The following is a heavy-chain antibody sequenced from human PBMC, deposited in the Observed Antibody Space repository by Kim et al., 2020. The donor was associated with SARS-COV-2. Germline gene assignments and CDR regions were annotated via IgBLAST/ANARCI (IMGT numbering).Heavy chain of an antibody. Sequence: GGSLRLSCAASGFTFSSYGMHWVRQAPGKGLEWVAVIWYDGSNKYYADSVKGRFTISRDNSKNTLYLQMNSLRAEDTAVYYCAKEGGITMVRGVPAHYSGMDVWGQGTTVTVSS. J-gene: IGHJ6*02. CDR3: AKEGGITMVRGVPAHYSGMDV. CDR2: IWYDGSNK. CDR1: GFTFSSYG. D-gene: IGHD3-10*01. V-gene: IGHV3-33*06.